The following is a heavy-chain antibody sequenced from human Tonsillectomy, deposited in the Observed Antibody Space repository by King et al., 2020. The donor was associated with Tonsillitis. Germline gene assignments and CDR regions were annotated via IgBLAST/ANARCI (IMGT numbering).Heavy chain of an antibody. J-gene: IGHJ5*02. V-gene: IGHV1-2*02. CDR1: GYTFTDYY. D-gene: IGHD3-3*01. CDR3: AREGHYDFWSGPNWFAP. Sequence: QLVQSGAEVKKPGASVKVSCKASGYTFTDYYIDWVRQAPGQGLEWMGWINPNSGGTNYAQKFQGRVTMTRDTSISTAYMELSRLRSDDTAVYYCAREGHYDFWSGPNWFAPWGQGTLVTVSS. CDR2: INPNSGGT.